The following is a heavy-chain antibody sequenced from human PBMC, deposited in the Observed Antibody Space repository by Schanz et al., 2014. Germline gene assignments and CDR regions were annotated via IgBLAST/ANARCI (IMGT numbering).Heavy chain of an antibody. CDR3: ARDRLECGAECYSVEVFEI. D-gene: IGHD2-21*01. CDR1: GYTFTSYG. J-gene: IGHJ4*02. V-gene: IGHV1-69*04. CDR2: IIPSLGLA. Sequence: QVQLEQSGAEVKKPGASVKVSCKASGYTFTSYGISWVRQAPGQGLEWMGRIIPSLGLAKYEQKFQDKVTITADTSTATAYMELSGLRSEDTAVYYCARDRLECGAECYSVEVFEIWGQGTLVIVSS.